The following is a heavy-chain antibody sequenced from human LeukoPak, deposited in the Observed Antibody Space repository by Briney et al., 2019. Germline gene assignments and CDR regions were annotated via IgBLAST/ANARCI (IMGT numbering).Heavy chain of an antibody. CDR3: ARDRYDSVYNWFDP. V-gene: IGHV4-4*07. D-gene: IGHD3-22*01. CDR2: IYTSGST. J-gene: IGHJ5*02. Sequence: PSETLSLTCTVSGGSISNYYWSWIRQPAGKGLEWIGRIYTSGSTNYNPNYNPSLKSRVTMSVDTSKNQFSLELTSVTAADTAVYYCARDRYDSVYNWFDPWGQGTLVTVSS. CDR1: GGSISNYY.